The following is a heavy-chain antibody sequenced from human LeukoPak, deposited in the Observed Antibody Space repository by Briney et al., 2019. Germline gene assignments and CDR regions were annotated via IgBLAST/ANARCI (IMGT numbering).Heavy chain of an antibody. CDR3: ARGMYYDILTGPLGFDY. Sequence: GGSLRLSCAASGFTFSRYWMHWVRQAPGTGLVWVSRIHNDGSSTSYADSVKGRFTISRDNAKNTVYLQMNSLRAEDTAVYYCARGMYYDILTGPLGFDYWGQGTLVTVSS. J-gene: IGHJ4*02. CDR2: IHNDGSST. V-gene: IGHV3-74*01. CDR1: GFTFSRYW. D-gene: IGHD3-9*01.